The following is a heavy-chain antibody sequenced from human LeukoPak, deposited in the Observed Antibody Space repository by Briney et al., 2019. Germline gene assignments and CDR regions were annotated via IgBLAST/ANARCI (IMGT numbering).Heavy chain of an antibody. CDR1: GFSFSGHW. D-gene: IGHD6-6*01. CDR3: ARGPNSNWSGFDF. J-gene: IGHJ4*02. CDR2: ISPTGSTT. Sequence: GGSLRLSCTASGFSFSGHWMHWARQLPGKGLVWVSRISPTGSTTSYADSVKGRFTVSGDNAKNTLYLQVNNLRAEDTAVYYCARGPNSNWSGFDFGGQGTLLTVPS. V-gene: IGHV3-74*01.